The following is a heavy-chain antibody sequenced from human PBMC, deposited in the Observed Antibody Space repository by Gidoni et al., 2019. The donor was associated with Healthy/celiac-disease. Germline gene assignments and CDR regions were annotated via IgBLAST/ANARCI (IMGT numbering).Heavy chain of an antibody. D-gene: IGHD3-10*01. J-gene: IGHJ6*03. Sequence: QVTLRESGPALVKPTQTLTLTCTFSGFSLSTSGMCVSWIRQPPGKALEWLARIDWDDDKYYSTSLKTRLTISKDTSKIQVVLTMTNMDPVDTATYYCARIRRGGSGSHYYYYMDVWGKGTTVTVSS. V-gene: IGHV2-70*15. CDR1: GFSLSTSGMC. CDR2: IDWDDDK. CDR3: ARIRRGGSGSHYYYYMDV.